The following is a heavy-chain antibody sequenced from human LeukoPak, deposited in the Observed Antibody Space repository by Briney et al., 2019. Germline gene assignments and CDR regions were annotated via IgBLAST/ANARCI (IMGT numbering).Heavy chain of an antibody. CDR2: IIPIFGTA. D-gene: IGHD1-26*01. CDR3: ARVGRIGELRFSY. V-gene: IGHV1-69*06. Sequence: SVKVSCKASGGTFSSYAISWVRQAPGQGLEWMGGIIPIFGTANYAQKFQGRVTITADKSTSTAYMELSSLRSEDTAVYYCARVGRIGELRFSYWGQGTLVTVSS. CDR1: GGTFSSYA. J-gene: IGHJ4*02.